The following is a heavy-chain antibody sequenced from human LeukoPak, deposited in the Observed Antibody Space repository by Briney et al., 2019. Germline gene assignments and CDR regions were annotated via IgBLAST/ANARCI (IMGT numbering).Heavy chain of an antibody. CDR2: MSPSGDT. CDR3: ARNKQIDA. J-gene: IGHJ5*02. V-gene: IGHV4-38-2*01. CDR1: GHSIGSAYY. Sequence: SETLSLTCAVSGHSIGSAYYWGWIRQPSGKGLEWIGSMSPSGDTYHNPSLKSRVTMSIDTSENQFSLKLNSVTAADTAVYYCARNKQIDAWGQGTLVTVSS. D-gene: IGHD1/OR15-1a*01.